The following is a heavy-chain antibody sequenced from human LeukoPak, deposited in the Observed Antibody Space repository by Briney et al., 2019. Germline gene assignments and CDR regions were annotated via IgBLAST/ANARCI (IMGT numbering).Heavy chain of an antibody. D-gene: IGHD3-22*01. CDR1: GYTFTGYY. CDR3: ARSDGFSGYSSLGDS. J-gene: IGHJ5*01. V-gene: IGHV1-2*02. CDR2: INPNSGDS. Sequence: ASVKVSCKASGYTFTGYYMHWVRQAPGQGLEWMGWINPNSGDSNYAQIFQGRVTMTRDTSISTAYMELSRLRSDDTAVYYCARSDGFSGYSSLGDSWGQGTLVTVSS.